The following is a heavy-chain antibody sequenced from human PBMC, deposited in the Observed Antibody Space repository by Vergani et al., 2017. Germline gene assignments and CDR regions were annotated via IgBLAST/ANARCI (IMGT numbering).Heavy chain of an antibody. J-gene: IGHJ4*02. CDR1: GFSFGNYA. CDR3: ARGGKGIIMVVPSTHL. Sequence: QVKLEESGGGVVQPGRSLRLSCAASGFSFGNYAMHWVRQAPGKGLEWVGVISYDGTEKKYADSVNGRFTISRDNSKKMMSLQMNSLGVEDTAVYYCARGGKGIIMVVPSTHLWGQGTQVSVS. V-gene: IGHV3-30-3*01. CDR2: ISYDGTEK. D-gene: IGHD2-15*01.